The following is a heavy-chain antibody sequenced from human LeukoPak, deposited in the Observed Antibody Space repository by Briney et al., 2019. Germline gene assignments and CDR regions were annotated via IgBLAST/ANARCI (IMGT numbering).Heavy chain of an antibody. V-gene: IGHV3-33*01. D-gene: IGHD3-16*01. J-gene: IGHJ5*01. CDR3: ARDYAGENWFDP. Sequence: RSLRLSCAASGFTFSSYGMHWVRQAPGKGLEWVAVIWYDGSNKYYADSVKGQFTISRDNSKNTLYLQMNSLRAEDTAVYYCARDYAGENWFDPWGQGTPVTVSS. CDR2: IWYDGSNK. CDR1: GFTFSSYG.